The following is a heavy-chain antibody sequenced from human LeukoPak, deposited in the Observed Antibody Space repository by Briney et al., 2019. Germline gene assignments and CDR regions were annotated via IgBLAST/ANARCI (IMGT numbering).Heavy chain of an antibody. J-gene: IGHJ4*02. CDR1: GYTFTRYF. CDR3: ARRIAAAAFDY. V-gene: IGHV1-46*01. D-gene: IGHD6-13*01. CDR2: INPSGGTT. Sequence: ASVKVSCKASGYTFTRYFIHWVRQAPGQGLEWMGIINPSGGTTTYAQKFQGRVTITADESTSTAYMELSSLRSEDTAVYYCARRIAAAAFDYWGQGTLVTVSS.